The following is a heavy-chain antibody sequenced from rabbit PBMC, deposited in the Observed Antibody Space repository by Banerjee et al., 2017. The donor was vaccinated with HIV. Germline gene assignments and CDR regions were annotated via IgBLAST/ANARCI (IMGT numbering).Heavy chain of an antibody. J-gene: IGHJ4*01. Sequence: QSLEESGGDLVKPGASLTLTCTASGFSFSSGYYMCWVRQAPGKGLEWIACIGAGSSGSTYYASWAKGRFTISKTSSTTVTLQMTSLTAADTATYFCARGNACELWGPGTLVTVS. V-gene: IGHV1S40*01. D-gene: IGHD6-1*01. CDR2: IGAGSSGST. CDR3: ARGNACEL. CDR1: GFSFSSGYY.